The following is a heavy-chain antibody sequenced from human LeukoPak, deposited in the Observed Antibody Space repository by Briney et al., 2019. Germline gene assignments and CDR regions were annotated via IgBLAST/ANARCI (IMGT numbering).Heavy chain of an antibody. J-gene: IGHJ4*02. CDR3: ARDYCSSTSCYPDY. V-gene: IGHV3-21*01. CDR2: ISSSSSYI. D-gene: IGHD2-2*01. Sequence: GGSLRLPCAASGFTFSSYGMSWVRQAPGKGLEWVSSISSSSSYIYYADSVKGRFTIPRDNAKNSLYLQMNSLRAEDTAVYYCARDYCSSTSCYPDYWGQGTLVTVSS. CDR1: GFTFSSYG.